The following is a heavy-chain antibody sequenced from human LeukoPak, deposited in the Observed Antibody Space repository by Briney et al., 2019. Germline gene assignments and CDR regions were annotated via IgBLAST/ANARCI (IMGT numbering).Heavy chain of an antibody. Sequence: QPGGSLRLSCAASRFTFSSYAMRWLPQAPGKGLEWFSALSGSGGSTYYADSVKGRFTITRDNSKNTPYLQMNSLRAEDTAVYYCAKRDVPAASWFDPWGQGTLVTVSS. CDR1: RFTFSSYA. J-gene: IGHJ5*02. CDR2: LSGSGGST. D-gene: IGHD2-2*01. V-gene: IGHV3-23*01. CDR3: AKRDVPAASWFDP.